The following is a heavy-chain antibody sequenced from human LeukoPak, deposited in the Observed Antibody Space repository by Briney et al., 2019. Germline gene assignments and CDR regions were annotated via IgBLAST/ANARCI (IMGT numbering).Heavy chain of an antibody. CDR1: GGSCSSFQ. Sequence: SVALSLNCAVYGGSCSSFQWSWVRQPPGKGLEGSGEIFHSGHTTYNPSLKSRVTISVDPSKNHFSLRLNSVTAADAAVYYCARGNRLITMIRGGSVMDVWGQGTTVTVSS. CDR2: IFHSGHT. V-gene: IGHV4-34*01. CDR3: ARGNRLITMIRGGSVMDV. J-gene: IGHJ6*02. D-gene: IGHD3-10*01.